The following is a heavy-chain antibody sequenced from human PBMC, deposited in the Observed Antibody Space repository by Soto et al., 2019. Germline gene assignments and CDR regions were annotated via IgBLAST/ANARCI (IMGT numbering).Heavy chain of an antibody. CDR1: GGSFSGYY. CDR3: ARSPYGGRGYGYGRVWFDP. J-gene: IGHJ5*02. Sequence: SETLSLTCAVYGGSFSGYYWSWIRQPPGKGLEWIGEINHSGSTNYNPSLKSRVTISVDTSKNQFSLKLSSVTAADTAVYYCARSPYGGRGYGYGRVWFDPWGQGTLVTVSS. D-gene: IGHD5-18*01. V-gene: IGHV4-34*01. CDR2: INHSGST.